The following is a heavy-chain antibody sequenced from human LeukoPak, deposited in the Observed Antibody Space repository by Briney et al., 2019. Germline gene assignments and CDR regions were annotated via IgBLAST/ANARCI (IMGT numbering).Heavy chain of an antibody. J-gene: IGHJ4*02. CDR3: AKGAYDFWSGYLFDY. V-gene: IGHV3-23*01. CDR1: GFTFSSYA. CDR2: ISGSGGST. Sequence: GGSLRLSCAASGFTFSSYAMSWVHQAPGKGLEWVSAISGSGGSTYYADSVKGRFTISRDNSKNTLYLQMNSLRAEDTAVYYCAKGAYDFWSGYLFDYWGQGTLVTVSS. D-gene: IGHD3-3*01.